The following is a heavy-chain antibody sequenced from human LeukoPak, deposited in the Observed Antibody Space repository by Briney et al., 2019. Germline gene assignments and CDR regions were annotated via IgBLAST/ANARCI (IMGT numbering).Heavy chain of an antibody. CDR2: IIPSGGST. Sequence: ASVQVSCKASGYTFTSYYIHWVRQAPGQGLEWMGLIIPSGGSTSYAQMFQGRVTMTTHKTTSTAYMELSSLRSEDTAVYYCAGDTRSDSNWFDPWGQGTLVTVSS. V-gene: IGHV1-46*03. CDR1: GYTFTSYY. J-gene: IGHJ5*02. CDR3: AGDTRSDSNWFDP.